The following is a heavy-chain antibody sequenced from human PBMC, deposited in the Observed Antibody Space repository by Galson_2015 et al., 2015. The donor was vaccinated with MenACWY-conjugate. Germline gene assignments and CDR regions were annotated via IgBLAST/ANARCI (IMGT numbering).Heavy chain of an antibody. CDR1: GGSISSSSYY. Sequence: TLSLTCTVSGGSISSSSYYWGWIRPPPGKGLEWIGSIYYSGSTYYNPSLKSRVTISVDTSKNQFSLKLSSVTAADTAVYYCARQNGGNSAFLTGWYFQHWGQGTLVTVSS. CDR2: IYYSGST. CDR3: ARQNGGNSAFLTGWYFQH. V-gene: IGHV4-39*01. D-gene: IGHD4-23*01. J-gene: IGHJ1*01.